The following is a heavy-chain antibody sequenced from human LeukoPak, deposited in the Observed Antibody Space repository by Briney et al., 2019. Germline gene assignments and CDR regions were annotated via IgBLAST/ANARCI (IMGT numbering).Heavy chain of an antibody. J-gene: IGHJ4*02. CDR2: ISSSGSTI. D-gene: IGHD3-3*01. CDR3: ARRGRDLIDY. Sequence: LGGSLRLSCAASGFTFSSYGMHWVRQAPGKGLEWVSYISSSGSTIYYADSVKGRFTISRDNAKNSLYLQMNSLRAEDTAVYYCARRGRDLIDYWGQGTLVTVSS. V-gene: IGHV3-48*04. CDR1: GFTFSSYG.